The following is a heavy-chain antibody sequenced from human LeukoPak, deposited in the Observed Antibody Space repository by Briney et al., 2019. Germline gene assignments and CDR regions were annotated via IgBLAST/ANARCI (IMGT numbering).Heavy chain of an antibody. D-gene: IGHD3-3*01. CDR2: IYYSGST. CDR3: ARDLYDLGPFDY. J-gene: IGHJ4*02. V-gene: IGHV4-39*07. CDR1: GGSISSSSYY. Sequence: IPSETLSLTCTVSGGSISSSSYYWGWIRQPPGKGLEWIGSIYYSGSTYYNPSLKSRVTISVDTSKNQFSLKLSSVTAADTAVYYCARDLYDLGPFDYWGQGTLVTVSS.